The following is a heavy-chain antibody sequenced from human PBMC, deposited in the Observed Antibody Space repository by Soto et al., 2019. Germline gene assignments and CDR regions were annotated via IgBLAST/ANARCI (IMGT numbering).Heavy chain of an antibody. J-gene: IGHJ3*02. CDR3: ARVVYDYIWGSYRPSDAFDI. D-gene: IGHD3-16*02. V-gene: IGHV3-7*01. Sequence: GGSLRLSCAASGFTFSSYWMSWVRQAPGKGLEWVANIKQDGSEKYYVDSVKGRFTISRDNAKNSLYLQMNSLRAEDTAVYYCARVVYDYIWGSYRPSDAFDIWGQGTMVTVSS. CDR1: GFTFSSYW. CDR2: IKQDGSEK.